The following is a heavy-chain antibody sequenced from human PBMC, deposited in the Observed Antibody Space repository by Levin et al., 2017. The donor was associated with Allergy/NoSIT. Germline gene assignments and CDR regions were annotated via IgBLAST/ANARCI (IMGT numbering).Heavy chain of an antibody. V-gene: IGHV3-23*01. Sequence: AGGSLRLSCVASGFTFPNYYMNRVRQAPGKGLEWVSGISGSGHETHYADSVKGRFTISRDNSRKTLFLHMSSLSAEDTALYYCAKRRRDGHNSDIDYWGQGTLVTVSS. D-gene: IGHD5-24*01. CDR1: GFTFPNYY. CDR3: AKRRRDGHNSDIDY. J-gene: IGHJ4*02. CDR2: ISGSGHET.